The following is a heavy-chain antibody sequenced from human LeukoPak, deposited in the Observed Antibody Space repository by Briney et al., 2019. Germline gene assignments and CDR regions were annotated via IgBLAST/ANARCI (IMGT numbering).Heavy chain of an antibody. V-gene: IGHV4-61*03. Sequence: SETLSLTCTVSGDSVSNGNYYWSWLRQPPGKALEWIGYIYYTGKTYYNPSLEGRVTILVDTSRNHFSVKLSSVTAADTAVYYCAKSQNYYGSGDYWSQGTLVTVSS. D-gene: IGHD3-10*01. CDR2: IYYTGKT. CDR1: GDSVSNGNYY. J-gene: IGHJ4*02. CDR3: AKSQNYYGSGDY.